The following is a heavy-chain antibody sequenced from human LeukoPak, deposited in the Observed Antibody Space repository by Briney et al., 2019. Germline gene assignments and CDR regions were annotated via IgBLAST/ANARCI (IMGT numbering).Heavy chain of an antibody. CDR2: ISGSGGST. D-gene: IGHD6-6*01. CDR3: AEGQLVGNFDY. Sequence: PGGSLRLSCAASGFTFSDYYMSWVRQAPGKGLEWVSAISGSGGSTYYADSVKGRFTISRDNSKNTLYLQMNSLRAEDTAVYYCAEGQLVGNFDYWGQGTLVTVSS. J-gene: IGHJ4*02. CDR1: GFTFSDYY. V-gene: IGHV3-23*01.